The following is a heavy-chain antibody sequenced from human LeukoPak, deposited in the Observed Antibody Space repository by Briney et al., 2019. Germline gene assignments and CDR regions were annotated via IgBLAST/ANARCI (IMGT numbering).Heavy chain of an antibody. Sequence: SQTLSLICAISGDSVSNNSAAWNWIRQSPSRGLEWLGRTYYRSKWYNNYAVSVKSRITINPDTSKNQFSLQLNSVTPEDTAVYFCARQGDAYSGYVSWGQGTLVTVSS. V-gene: IGHV6-1*01. J-gene: IGHJ4*02. CDR1: GDSVSNNSAA. CDR2: TYYRSKWYN. D-gene: IGHD5-12*01. CDR3: ARQGDAYSGYVS.